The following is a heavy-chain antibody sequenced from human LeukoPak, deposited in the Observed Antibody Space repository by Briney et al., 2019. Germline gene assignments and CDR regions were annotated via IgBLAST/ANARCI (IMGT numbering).Heavy chain of an antibody. CDR2: IYYSGST. CDR1: GGSISSYY. D-gene: IGHD2-21*02. J-gene: IGHJ4*02. Sequence: SETLSLTCTVSGGSISSYYWSWIRQPPGKGLEWIGYIYYSGSTNYNPSLKSRVTISVDTSKNQFSLKLSSVTAADTAVYYCARFPYCGGDCYSYFNYWGQGTLVTVSS. V-gene: IGHV4-59*01. CDR3: ARFPYCGGDCYSYFNY.